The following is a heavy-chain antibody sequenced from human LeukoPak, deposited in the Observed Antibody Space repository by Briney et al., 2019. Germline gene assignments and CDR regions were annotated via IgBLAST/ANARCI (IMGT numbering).Heavy chain of an antibody. Sequence: GGSLRLSCAASGFTFSSYAMHWVRQAPGKGLEWVAFIRSDGSNKSYADSVKGRFTISRDNSKNTLYLQINSLRDEDTAVYYCANQKLSGTYLPDYWGQGTLVTVSS. CDR2: IRSDGSNK. J-gene: IGHJ4*02. D-gene: IGHD3-10*01. CDR1: GFTFSSYA. CDR3: ANQKLSGTYLPDY. V-gene: IGHV3-30*02.